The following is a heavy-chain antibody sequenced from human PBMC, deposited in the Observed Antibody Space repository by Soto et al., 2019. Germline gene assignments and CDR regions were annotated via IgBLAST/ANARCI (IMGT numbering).Heavy chain of an antibody. V-gene: IGHV3-30*18. CDR1: GFTFSSYG. J-gene: IGHJ4*02. Sequence: GGSLRLSCAASGFTFSSYGMHWVRQAPGKGLEWVAVISYDGSNKYYADSVKGRFTISRDNSKNTLYLQMNSLRAEDTAVYYCAKDVSDPFVFDYWGQGTLVTVSS. CDR3: AKDVSDPFVFDY. CDR2: ISYDGSNK.